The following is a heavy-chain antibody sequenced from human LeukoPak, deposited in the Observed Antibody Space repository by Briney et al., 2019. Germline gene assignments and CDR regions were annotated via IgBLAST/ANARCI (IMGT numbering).Heavy chain of an antibody. V-gene: IGHV4-30-4*01. CDR3: ARVSRGSGSYYYVDY. J-gene: IGHJ4*02. CDR1: GGSISSGDYY. CDR2: IYYSGST. Sequence: SETLSLTCTVSGGSISSGDYYWSWIRQPPGKGLEWIVYIYYSGSTYDNPSLKSRVTISVDTSKNQFSLKLSSVTAADTAVYYCARVSRGSGSYYYVDYWGQGTLVTVSS. D-gene: IGHD3-10*01.